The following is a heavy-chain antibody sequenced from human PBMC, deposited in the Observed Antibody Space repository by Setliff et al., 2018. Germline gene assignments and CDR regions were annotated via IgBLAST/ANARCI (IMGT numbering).Heavy chain of an antibody. Sequence: ASVKVSCKASGYTFSGYYLHWVRQAPGQGPEWMGWINPNAGGTNYAQRFQGRVTMTGDTSISTAYMELARLTSDDTAVYYCARDVVVGITPRLSFHFWGQGPLVTVSS. CDR1: GYTFSGYY. CDR2: INPNAGGT. D-gene: IGHD2-21*01. J-gene: IGHJ4*02. V-gene: IGHV1-2*02. CDR3: ARDVVVGITPRLSFHF.